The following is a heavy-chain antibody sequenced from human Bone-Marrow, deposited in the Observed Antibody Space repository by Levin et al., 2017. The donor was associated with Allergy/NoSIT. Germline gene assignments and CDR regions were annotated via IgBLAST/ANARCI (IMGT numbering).Heavy chain of an antibody. D-gene: IGHD4-11*01. CDR1: GFTFSKHG. V-gene: IGHV3-30*18. J-gene: IGHJ6*02. CDR2: ISSDGNNK. Sequence: GGSLRLSCAASGFTFSKHGMHWVRQAPGKGLEWVTVISSDGNNKYYADSVKGRFTISRDNSKNTLYLQMNSLRAEDTAVYYCAKEWNDYWLNYYYYGMDVWGQGTTVTVSS. CDR3: AKEWNDYWLNYYYYGMDV.